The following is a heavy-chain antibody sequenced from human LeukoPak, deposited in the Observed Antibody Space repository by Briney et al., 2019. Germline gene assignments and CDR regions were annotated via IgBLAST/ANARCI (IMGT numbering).Heavy chain of an antibody. CDR1: GFTFSSYA. Sequence: GGSLRLSCAASGFTFSSYAMSWVRQAPGKGLEWVSAISGSGGSTYYADSVKGRFTISRDNSKNTLYLQMNSLRAEDTAVYYCAKDTPFYCSSTSCYTDFDYWGQGTLVTVSS. J-gene: IGHJ4*02. CDR2: ISGSGGST. D-gene: IGHD2-2*02. CDR3: AKDTPFYCSSTSCYTDFDY. V-gene: IGHV3-23*01.